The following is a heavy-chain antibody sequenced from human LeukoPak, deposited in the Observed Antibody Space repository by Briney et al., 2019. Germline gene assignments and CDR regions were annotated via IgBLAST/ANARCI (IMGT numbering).Heavy chain of an antibody. CDR3: AKDLGRAFLGLGN. CDR1: GFTFSSYA. V-gene: IGHV3-23*01. J-gene: IGHJ4*02. D-gene: IGHD3/OR15-3a*01. CDR2: ITSGYNT. Sequence: GGSLRLSCAASGFTFSSYAMSWVRQPPGKGLEWVSGITSGYNTYYADSVRGRFTISGDYSTNTLYLQMNSLRAEDTAVYYCAKDLGRAFLGLGNWGQGTLVTVSS.